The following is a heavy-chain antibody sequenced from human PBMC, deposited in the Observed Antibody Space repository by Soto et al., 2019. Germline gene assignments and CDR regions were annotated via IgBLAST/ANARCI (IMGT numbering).Heavy chain of an antibody. CDR2: ISWNSGSI. Sequence: GGSLRLSCAASGFTFDDYAMHWVRQAPEKGLEWVSGISWNSGSIGYADSVKGRFTISRDNAKNSLYLQMSSLRAEDTALYYCAKDMGYGDYVSFDYWGQGTLVTVSP. CDR3: AKDMGYGDYVSFDY. CDR1: GFTFDDYA. D-gene: IGHD4-17*01. V-gene: IGHV3-9*01. J-gene: IGHJ4*02.